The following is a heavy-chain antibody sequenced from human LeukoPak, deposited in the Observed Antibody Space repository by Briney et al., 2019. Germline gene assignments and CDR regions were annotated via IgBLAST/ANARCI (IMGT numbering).Heavy chain of an antibody. D-gene: IGHD6-19*01. Sequence: GGSLRLSCAASGFTFIGYPMHWVRQGPGKGLVWVSRVNSDGGSTNYADSVKGRFTISRDNAKNTLYLQMNSLRADDTAVYYCARSSGRSPFDMWGQGTMVTVSS. CDR1: GFTFIGYP. V-gene: IGHV3-74*01. CDR3: ARSSGRSPFDM. J-gene: IGHJ3*02. CDR2: VNSDGGST.